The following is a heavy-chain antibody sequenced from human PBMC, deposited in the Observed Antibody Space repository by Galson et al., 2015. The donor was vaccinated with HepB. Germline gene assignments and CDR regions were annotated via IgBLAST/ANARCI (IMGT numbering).Heavy chain of an antibody. V-gene: IGHV1-69*05. CDR1: GGTFSSYA. CDR2: IIPIFGTA. J-gene: IGHJ4*02. Sequence: SVKVSCKASGGTFSSYAISWVRQAPGQGLEWMGGIIPIFGTANYAQKFQGRVTMTTDTSTSTAYMELRSLRSDDTAVYYCARVPYSGSQGYFDYWGQGTLVTVSS. CDR3: ARVPYSGSQGYFDY. D-gene: IGHD1-26*01.